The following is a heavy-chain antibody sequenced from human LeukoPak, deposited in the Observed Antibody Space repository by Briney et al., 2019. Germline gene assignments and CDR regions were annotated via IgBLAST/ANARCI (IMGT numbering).Heavy chain of an antibody. Sequence: GGSLRLSCAASGFTFSSYAMNWVRQAPGKGLEWVSSIDNNGGSTYYADSVKGRFTISRDNSKNTLFLQMNSLRAEDTAVYYCAKDLQGTRYYYYSMDVWGQGTTVTVSS. V-gene: IGHV3-23*01. D-gene: IGHD1-14*01. CDR1: GFTFSSYA. CDR3: AKDLQGTRYYYYSMDV. J-gene: IGHJ6*02. CDR2: IDNNGGST.